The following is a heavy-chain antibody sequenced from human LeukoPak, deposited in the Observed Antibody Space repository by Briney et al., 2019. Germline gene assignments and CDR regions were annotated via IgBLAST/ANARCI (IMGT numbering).Heavy chain of an antibody. CDR2: VKEDGSQK. Sequence: SGGSLRLSCAASGFTFSRYWMSWVRQAPGKGLEWVASVKEDGSQKNYVDTVKGRFTISRDNAKKSLVLHMNSLRVDDTAVYYCAREAYWGPGILVTVSS. J-gene: IGHJ4*02. V-gene: IGHV3-7*01. CDR3: AREAY. CDR1: GFTFSRYW.